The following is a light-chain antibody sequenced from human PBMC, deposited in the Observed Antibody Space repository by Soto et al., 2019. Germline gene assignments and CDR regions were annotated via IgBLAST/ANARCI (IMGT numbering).Light chain of an antibody. CDR2: GVS. Sequence: QSALTHPASVSGSPGQSITISCTGTITDIGAYNYVSWYQQHPGKAPKLLIYGVSSRPSGVSNRFSGSKSGNAAYLTISGLQADDEAEYYCSSYTSSITPYVFGTGTKVTVL. CDR3: SSYTSSITPYV. J-gene: IGLJ1*01. CDR1: ITDIGAYNY. V-gene: IGLV2-14*01.